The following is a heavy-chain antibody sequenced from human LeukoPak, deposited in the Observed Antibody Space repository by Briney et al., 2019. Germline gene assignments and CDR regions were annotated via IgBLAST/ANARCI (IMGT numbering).Heavy chain of an antibody. Sequence: GGSLRLSCEASGFTFSNYGMSWVRQAPGKGLEWVSAITASSSSTHDADSVQGRFTISRDNARNSLYLQMNSLRAEDTAVYYCARGYLGATLFSSIDYWGQGTLVTVSS. J-gene: IGHJ4*02. V-gene: IGHV3-21*01. CDR2: ITASSSST. CDR1: GFTFSNYG. CDR3: ARGYLGATLFSSIDY. D-gene: IGHD1-26*01.